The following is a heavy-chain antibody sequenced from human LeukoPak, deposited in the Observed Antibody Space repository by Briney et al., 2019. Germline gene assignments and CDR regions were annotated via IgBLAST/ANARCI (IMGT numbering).Heavy chain of an antibody. J-gene: IGHJ6*02. Sequence: SETLSLTCAVYGGSFSGYYWSWIRQPPGKGLEWIGEINHSGSTNYNPSLKSRVTISVDTSKNQFSLKLSSVTAADTAVYYCARVLGYGDYPYYYYGMDVWGQGTTVTVSS. CDR3: ARVLGYGDYPYYYYGMDV. CDR2: INHSGST. CDR1: GGSFSGYY. V-gene: IGHV4-34*01. D-gene: IGHD4-17*01.